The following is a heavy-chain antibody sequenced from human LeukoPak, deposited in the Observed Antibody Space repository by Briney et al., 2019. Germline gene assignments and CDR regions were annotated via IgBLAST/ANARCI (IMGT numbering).Heavy chain of an antibody. CDR1: GYSFTSYW. Sequence: GESLKISCKGSGYSFTSYWIGWVRQMPGKGLEWMGIIYPGDSDTRYSPSFQGQVTISADKSISTAYLQWSSLKASDTAMYYCARGPPIGMGSSSWYVEPYLDYWGQGTLVTVSS. V-gene: IGHV5-51*01. CDR3: ARGPPIGMGSSSWYVEPYLDY. D-gene: IGHD6-13*01. J-gene: IGHJ4*02. CDR2: IYPGDSDT.